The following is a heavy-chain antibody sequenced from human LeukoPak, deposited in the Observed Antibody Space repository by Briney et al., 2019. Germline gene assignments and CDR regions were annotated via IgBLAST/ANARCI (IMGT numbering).Heavy chain of an antibody. CDR2: IIPIFGTA. D-gene: IGHD3-10*01. V-gene: IGHV1-69*13. Sequence: GASVKVSCKASGGTFSSYAIGWVRQAPGQGLEWMGGIIPIFGTANYAQKFQGRVTITADESTSTAYMELSSLRSEDTAVYYCARVRPGEDYYYGMDVWGQGTTVTVSS. CDR3: ARVRPGEDYYYGMDV. J-gene: IGHJ6*02. CDR1: GGTFSSYA.